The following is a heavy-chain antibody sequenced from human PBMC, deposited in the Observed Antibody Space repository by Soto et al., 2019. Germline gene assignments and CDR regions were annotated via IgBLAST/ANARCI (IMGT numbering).Heavy chain of an antibody. CDR2: INPNSGGT. CDR3: ARDAPSYDSSGYPTPSGYYYYGMDV. CDR1: GYTFTGYY. J-gene: IGHJ6*02. Sequence: ASVKVSCKASGYTFTGYYMHWVRQAPGQGLEWMGWINPNSGGTNYAQKFQGWVTMTRDTSISTAYMELSRLRSDDTAVYYCARDAPSYDSSGYPTPSGYYYYGMDVWGQGTTVTVSS. V-gene: IGHV1-2*04. D-gene: IGHD3-22*01.